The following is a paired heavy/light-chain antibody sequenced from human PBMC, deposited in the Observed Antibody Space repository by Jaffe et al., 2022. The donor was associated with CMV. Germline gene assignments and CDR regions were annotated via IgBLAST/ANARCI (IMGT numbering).Heavy chain of an antibody. V-gene: IGHV4-39*01. CDR1: GGSISSSSYY. D-gene: IGHD3-3*01. Sequence: QLQLQESGPGLVKPSETLSLTCTVSGGSISSSSYYWGWIRQPPGKGLEWIGSIYYSGSTYYNPSLKSRVTISVDTSKNQFSLKLSSVTAADTAVYYCARHFRPYYDFWSGPLTRDWFDPWGQGTLVTVSS. CDR2: IYYSGST. CDR3: ARHFRPYYDFWSGPLTRDWFDP. J-gene: IGHJ5*02.
Light chain of an antibody. J-gene: IGKJ5*01. Sequence: DIQMTQSPSSLSASVGDRVTITCQASQDISNYLNWYQQKPGKAPKLLIYDASNLETGVPSRFSGSGSGTDFTFTISSLQPEDIATYYCQQYDNPSITFGQGTRLEIK. CDR3: QQYDNPSIT. CDR1: QDISNY. V-gene: IGKV1-33*01. CDR2: DAS.